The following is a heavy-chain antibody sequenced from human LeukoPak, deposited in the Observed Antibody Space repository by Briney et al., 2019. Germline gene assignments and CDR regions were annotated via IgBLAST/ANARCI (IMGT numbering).Heavy chain of an antibody. Sequence: ASVKVSCKTSGYTFTDYGISWVRQVPGQGLEWMGWINPNTGGTDYAQKFQGRVTMTRDTSISTAYMELSRLRSDDTAVYYCASDHDYGDHSWVYYFDHWGQGTLVTVSS. V-gene: IGHV1-2*02. CDR3: ASDHDYGDHSWVYYFDH. J-gene: IGHJ4*02. CDR2: INPNTGGT. CDR1: GYTFTDYG. D-gene: IGHD4-17*01.